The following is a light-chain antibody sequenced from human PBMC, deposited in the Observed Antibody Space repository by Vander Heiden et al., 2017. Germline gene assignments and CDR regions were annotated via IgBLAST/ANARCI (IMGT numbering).Light chain of an antibody. CDR2: AAS. CDR3: QQDNSPWT. Sequence: IQVTQSPSHVSATVGDRVTITCRASQGISSWLAWYQKKPGEATKLLIYAASSWQSGVPSRFSGSGSGTDFPLTISSLQPEDFATYYCQQDNSPWTFGQGTKVEIK. J-gene: IGKJ1*01. V-gene: IGKV1-12*01. CDR1: QGISSW.